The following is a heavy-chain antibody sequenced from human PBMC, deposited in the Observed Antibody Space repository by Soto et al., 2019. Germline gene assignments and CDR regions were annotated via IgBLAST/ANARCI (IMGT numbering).Heavy chain of an antibody. CDR1: GGSFSVYY. CDR2: INHSGNT. J-gene: IGHJ5*02. Sequence: SETLSLTCAVYGGSFSVYYWSWIRQPPGKGLEWIGEINHSGNTNYNPSLKSRVTISVDTSKNQFSLRLSSVTAADTAVYYCARDRYYDSSGYYASWGQGTLVTVS. V-gene: IGHV4-34*01. CDR3: ARDRYYDSSGYYAS. D-gene: IGHD3-22*01.